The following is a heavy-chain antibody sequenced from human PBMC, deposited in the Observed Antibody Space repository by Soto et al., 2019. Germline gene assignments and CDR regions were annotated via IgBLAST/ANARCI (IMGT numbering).Heavy chain of an antibody. V-gene: IGHV3-30*18. CDR1: GFIFSSYA. D-gene: IGHD3-10*01. J-gene: IGHJ4*02. CDR2: ISYDETNK. Sequence: QVQLMESGGGVVQPGRSLRLSCAASGFIFSSYAMHWVRQSPGKGLEWVAVISYDETNKYYADSVKGRFTISRDNSKNTLYLQMNTLRIEDTAVYHCAKWSGSGSFYNTPFASWGQGTLVSVSS. CDR3: AKWSGSGSFYNTPFAS.